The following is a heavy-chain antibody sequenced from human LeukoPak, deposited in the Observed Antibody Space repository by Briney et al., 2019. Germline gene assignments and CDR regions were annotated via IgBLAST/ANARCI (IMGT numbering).Heavy chain of an antibody. D-gene: IGHD3-9*01. J-gene: IGHJ5*02. CDR3: ARVLTGFDP. V-gene: IGHV4-30-4*01. CDR2: IYYSGST. Sequence: SETLSLTCTVSGGSISSSSYYWSWIRQPPGKGLEWIGYIYYSGSTYYNPSLKSRVTISVDTSKYQFSLKLSSVTAADTAVYYCARVLTGFDPWGQGTLVTVSS. CDR1: GGSISSSSYY.